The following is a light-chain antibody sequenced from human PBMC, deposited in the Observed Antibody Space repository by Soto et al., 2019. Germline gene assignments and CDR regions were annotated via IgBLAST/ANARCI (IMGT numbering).Light chain of an antibody. CDR2: NNI. J-gene: IGLJ3*02. CDR3: QSFDISLSVSHLV. CDR1: SSNIGAGFD. Sequence: QSVLTQPPSVSGAPGQRVTICCTGSSSNIGAGFDVHWYQQLPGTAPKLLIYNNINRPSGVPDRFSGSKSGTSASLVITGLQAEDEAAYYCQSFDISLSVSHLVFGGGTKLTVL. V-gene: IGLV1-40*01.